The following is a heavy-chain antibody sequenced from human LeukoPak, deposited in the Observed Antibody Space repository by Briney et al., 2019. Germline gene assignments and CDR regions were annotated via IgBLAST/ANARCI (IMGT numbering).Heavy chain of an antibody. D-gene: IGHD1-14*01. J-gene: IGHJ3*02. Sequence: PGGSLRLSCAASGFTFSSYSMNWVREAPGKGLEWVSYISSSSSTIYYADSVKGRFTISRDYAKNSLYLQMNSLRAEDTAVYYCARSNNGTDAFDIWGQGTMVTVSS. CDR3: ARSNNGTDAFDI. V-gene: IGHV3-48*04. CDR1: GFTFSSYS. CDR2: ISSSSSTI.